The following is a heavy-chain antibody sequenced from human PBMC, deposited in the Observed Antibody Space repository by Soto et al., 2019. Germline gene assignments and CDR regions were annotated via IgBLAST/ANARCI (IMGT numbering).Heavy chain of an antibody. J-gene: IGHJ4*02. Sequence: AASVKVSCKASGYIFITYGISWVRQAPGQGLEWMGRISAYNGNTKYAQSLQGRVTMTTDTSTNTAYMELRSLRSDDTAVYYCARDLDGSGSYYTDYWGPGTLVTVSS. CDR2: ISAYNGNT. CDR3: ARDLDGSGSYYTDY. CDR1: GYIFITYG. D-gene: IGHD3-10*01. V-gene: IGHV1-18*01.